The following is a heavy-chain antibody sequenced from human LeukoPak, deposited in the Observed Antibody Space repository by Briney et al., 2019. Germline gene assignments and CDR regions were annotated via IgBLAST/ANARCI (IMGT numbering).Heavy chain of an antibody. J-gene: IGHJ3*02. CDR3: ARSTTFDMVTGRVRKNAFDI. V-gene: IGHV4-34*01. Sequence: PSETLSLTCAVYGGSFSGYYWSWIRQPPGKGLEWIGEINHSGSTNYNPSLKSRVTISVDTSKNQFSLKLSSVTAADTAVYYCARSTTFDMVTGRVRKNAFDIWGQGTMVTVSS. CDR2: INHSGST. D-gene: IGHD5-18*01. CDR1: GGSFSGYY.